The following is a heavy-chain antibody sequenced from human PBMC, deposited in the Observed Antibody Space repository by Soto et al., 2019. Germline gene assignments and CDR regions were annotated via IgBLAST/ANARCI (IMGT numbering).Heavy chain of an antibody. CDR1: GFTFTTSG. CDR3: AKDTDDILPGPQGY. Sequence: QVQLVESGGGVVQPGRSLRLSCAASGFTFTTSGMHWVRQAPGKGLEWVALISSGGSNSYYADSVKGRFTISRDNSKNTLYLQMNSLRPEDTALYYCAKDTDDILPGPQGYWGQGTLVTVSS. J-gene: IGHJ4*02. D-gene: IGHD3-9*01. CDR2: ISSGGSNS. V-gene: IGHV3-30*18.